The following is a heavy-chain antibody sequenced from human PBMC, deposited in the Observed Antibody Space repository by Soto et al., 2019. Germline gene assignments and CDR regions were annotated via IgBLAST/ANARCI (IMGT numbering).Heavy chain of an antibody. CDR1: GFTFSTYA. D-gene: IGHD2-2*01. CDR2: ISPSGDGA. CDR3: AYRGYCGSPGCRQGYYATDV. Sequence: DVQLLDSGGGLVQPGGSLRLSCTASGFTFSTYAMTWVRQAPGKGLEWVSAISPSGDGAYYADSVKGRFTVSRDNPKNTVHLQMNSLRAEDTAVYYCAYRGYCGSPGCRQGYYATDVWGQGTTVTVSS. J-gene: IGHJ6*02. V-gene: IGHV3-23*01.